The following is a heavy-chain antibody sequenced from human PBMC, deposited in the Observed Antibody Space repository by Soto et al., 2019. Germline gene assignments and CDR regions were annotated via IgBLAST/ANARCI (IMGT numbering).Heavy chain of an antibody. J-gene: IGHJ4*02. D-gene: IGHD5-12*01. CDR2: IYYSGST. V-gene: IGHV4-59*01. Sequence: SETLSLTCTVSGGSISSYYWSWIRQPPGKGLEWIGYIYYSGSTNYNPSLKSRVTISVDTSKNQFSLKLSSVTAADTAVYYCARDRGWLQPDLDYWGQGTLVTVSS. CDR1: GGSISSYY. CDR3: ARDRGWLQPDLDY.